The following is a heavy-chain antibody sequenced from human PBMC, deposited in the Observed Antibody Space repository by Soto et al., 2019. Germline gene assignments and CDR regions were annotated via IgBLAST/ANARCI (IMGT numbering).Heavy chain of an antibody. J-gene: IGHJ6*02. V-gene: IGHV4-4*09. Sequence: QVQLQESGPGLVKPSETLSLTCSVSGGTISSYYWGWIRQTPGKGLEWIGYIYSRGSASYNPSLKSRATISVDTSKNQSSLRLTSVTATDTAVYYCATGRISRGLDVWGQGTTITVSS. CDR1: GGTISSYY. CDR2: IYSRGSA. CDR3: ATGRISRGLDV.